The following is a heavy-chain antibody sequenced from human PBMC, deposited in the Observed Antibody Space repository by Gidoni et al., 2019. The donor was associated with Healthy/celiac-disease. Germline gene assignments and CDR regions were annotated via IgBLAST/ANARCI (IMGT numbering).Heavy chain of an antibody. V-gene: IGHV4-39*02. Sequence: QLQLQESGPGLVKPSETLSLTCTVSGGSISSSSYYWGWIRQPPGKGLEWIGSIYYSGSTYYNPSLKSRVTISVDTSKNQFSLKPSSVTAADTAVYYCAREGGTPGYSGYDWNFDYWGQGTLVTVSS. J-gene: IGHJ4*02. CDR2: IYYSGST. D-gene: IGHD5-12*01. CDR3: AREGGTPGYSGYDWNFDY. CDR1: GGSISSSSYY.